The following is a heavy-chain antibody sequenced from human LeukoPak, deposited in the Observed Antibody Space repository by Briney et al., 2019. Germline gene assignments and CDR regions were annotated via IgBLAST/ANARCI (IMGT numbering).Heavy chain of an antibody. Sequence: SETLSLTCTVSGGSISSSSYYWGWIRQPPGKGLEWIGSIYYGGSTYYNPSLKSRVTISVDTSKNQFSLKLSSVTAADTAVYYCAREATGYSYGSPFDYWGQGTLVTVSS. CDR2: IYYGGST. CDR1: GGSISSSSYY. J-gene: IGHJ4*02. V-gene: IGHV4-39*07. CDR3: AREATGYSYGSPFDY. D-gene: IGHD5-18*01.